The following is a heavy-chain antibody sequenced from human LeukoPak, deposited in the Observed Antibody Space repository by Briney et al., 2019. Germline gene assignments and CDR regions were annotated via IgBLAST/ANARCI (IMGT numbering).Heavy chain of an antibody. Sequence: ASVKVSRKVSGYTFTDYYMHWVQQAPGKGLEWMGLVDPEDGETIYAEKFQGRVTITADTSTDTAYMELSSLRSEDTAVYYCATAAEHYDFWSGYYSIFDYWGQGTLVTVSS. J-gene: IGHJ4*02. V-gene: IGHV1-69-2*01. CDR3: ATAAEHYDFWSGYYSIFDY. CDR2: VDPEDGET. CDR1: GYTFTDYY. D-gene: IGHD3-3*01.